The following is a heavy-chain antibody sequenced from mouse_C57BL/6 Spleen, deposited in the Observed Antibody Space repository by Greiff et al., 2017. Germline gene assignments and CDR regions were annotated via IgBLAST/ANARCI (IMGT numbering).Heavy chain of an antibody. Sequence: QVQLQQPGAELVMPGASVKLSCKASGYTFTSYWMHWVKQRPGQGLVWIGEIDPSDSYTNYNQKFKGKSTLTVDKSSSTAYMQLSSLTSEDSAVYYCARAYYSKENWFAYWGQGTLVTVSA. CDR3: ARAYYSKENWFAY. J-gene: IGHJ3*01. V-gene: IGHV1-69*01. CDR1: GYTFTSYW. CDR2: IDPSDSYT. D-gene: IGHD2-5*01.